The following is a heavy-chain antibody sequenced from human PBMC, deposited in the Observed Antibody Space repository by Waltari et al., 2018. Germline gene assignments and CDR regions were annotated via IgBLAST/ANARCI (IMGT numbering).Heavy chain of an antibody. CDR1: GYSISRGCY. J-gene: IGHJ3*02. CDR2: IYHTGDT. D-gene: IGHD1-26*01. Sequence: QVLLQESGPGLLKPSETLSLTCTGSGYSISRGCYWAWIRQPQGKGLEWIASIYHTGDTYQNPSLKSRVTISIDTSKNFFSLKLDSVTAADTAVYFCARATVGSTTTESFDIWGQGTLVSVSS. V-gene: IGHV4-38-2*02. CDR3: ARATVGSTTTESFDI.